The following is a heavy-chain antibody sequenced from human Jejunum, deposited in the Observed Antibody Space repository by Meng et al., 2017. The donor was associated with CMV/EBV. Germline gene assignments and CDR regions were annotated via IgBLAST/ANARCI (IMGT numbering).Heavy chain of an antibody. D-gene: IGHD2-21*01. V-gene: IGHV3-7*01. J-gene: IGHJ4*02. Sequence: GSYWLRGCRQAAGRGHEWVANINVDGSEQNNVASVMGRITNSRDNGRNSVFLQMNSLRAEDTTVYYCAREEYDYCGDYHRYCDFWGQGTWVTVSS. CDR3: AREEYDYCGDYHRYCDF. CDR2: INVDGSEQ. CDR1: GSYW.